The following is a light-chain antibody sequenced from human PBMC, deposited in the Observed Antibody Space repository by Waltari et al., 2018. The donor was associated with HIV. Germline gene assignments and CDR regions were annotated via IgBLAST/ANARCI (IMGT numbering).Light chain of an antibody. CDR3: STWDNSLSGWV. J-gene: IGLJ3*02. V-gene: IGLV1-44*01. CDR2: VN. Sequence: QSALTQEASVSGTVGQPVTLSCSGNRNNIGIYTVALHQHIYHGTPKTVIFVNPPPSWIPARFSASQSGTSASLTSSGLQPEDEAHYYCSTWDNSLSGWVLGGGTTLTVL. CDR1: RNNIGIYT.